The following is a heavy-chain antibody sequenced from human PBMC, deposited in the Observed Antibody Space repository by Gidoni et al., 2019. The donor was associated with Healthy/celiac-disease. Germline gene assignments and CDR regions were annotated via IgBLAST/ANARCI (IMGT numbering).Heavy chain of an antibody. CDR2: IKQDGSEK. Sequence: EVQLVESGGGLVQPGGSLRLSCAASGFTFSSYWMSWVRQAPGKGLEWVANIKQDGSEKYYVDAVKGRFTISRDNAKNSLYLQMNSLRAEDTAVYYCASDFGFYYYGMDVWGQGTTVTVSS. V-gene: IGHV3-7*01. CDR3: ASDFGFYYYGMDV. J-gene: IGHJ6*02. CDR1: GFTFSSYW. D-gene: IGHD3-10*01.